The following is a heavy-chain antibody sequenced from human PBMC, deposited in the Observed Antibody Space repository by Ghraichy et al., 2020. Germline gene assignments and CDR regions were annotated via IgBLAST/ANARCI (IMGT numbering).Heavy chain of an antibody. CDR2: ISSSLNTI. CDR1: GFTFSSYS. J-gene: IGHJ4*02. D-gene: IGHD4-11*01. V-gene: IGHV3-48*02. Sequence: GGSLRLSCAASGFTFSSYSMNWVRQAPGKGLEWISYISSSLNTIYYADSVKGRFTISRDNAKNSLYLQMNSLRDEDTAVYYCARSYSNLFDYWGQGTLVTVSS. CDR3: ARSYSNLFDY.